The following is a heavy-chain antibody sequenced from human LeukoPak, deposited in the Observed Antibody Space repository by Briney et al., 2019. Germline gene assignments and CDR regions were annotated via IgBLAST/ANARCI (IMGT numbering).Heavy chain of an antibody. Sequence: SETLSLTCTVSGGSISSGSYYWSWIRQPAGKGLEWIGRIYTSGSTNYNPSLKSRVTISVDTSKNQFSLKLSSVTAADTAVYYCARDRPAYYDFWSGYSGYYYMDVWGKGTTVTVSS. D-gene: IGHD3-3*01. CDR1: GGSISSGSYY. V-gene: IGHV4-61*02. J-gene: IGHJ6*03. CDR2: IYTSGST. CDR3: ARDRPAYYDFWSGYSGYYYMDV.